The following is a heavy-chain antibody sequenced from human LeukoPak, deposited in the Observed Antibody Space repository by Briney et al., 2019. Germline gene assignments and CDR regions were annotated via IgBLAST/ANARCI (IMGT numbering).Heavy chain of an antibody. J-gene: IGHJ4*02. Sequence: GPSLRLSCPAAGFTLSSSAMRWVRHASGEGMGWVGYIRRKANSYPTTYAASVKGRFTISREDSKNTAYLQMNSLKTEDTGVYYGIVGATTRDYWGQGTLVTVSS. V-gene: IGHV3-73*01. CDR2: IRRKANSYPT. CDR3: IVGATTRDY. CDR1: GFTLSSSA. D-gene: IGHD1-26*01.